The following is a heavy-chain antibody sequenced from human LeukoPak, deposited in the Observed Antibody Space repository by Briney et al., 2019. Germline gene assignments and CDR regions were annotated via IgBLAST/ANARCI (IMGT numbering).Heavy chain of an antibody. CDR2: IRSKAYGGTT. CDR1: GFTFGDYA. V-gene: IGHV3-49*04. J-gene: IGHJ4*02. D-gene: IGHD6-19*01. Sequence: GGSLRLSCTASGFTFGDYAMSWVRQAPGKGLEWVGFIRSKAYGGTTEYAASVKGRFTISRDDSKSVAYLQMNSLKTEDTAVYYCTRSPSGWYNYWGQGTLVTASS. CDR3: TRSPSGWYNY.